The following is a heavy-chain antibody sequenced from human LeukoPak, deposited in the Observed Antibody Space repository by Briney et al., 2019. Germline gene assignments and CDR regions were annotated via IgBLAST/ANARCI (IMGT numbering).Heavy chain of an antibody. V-gene: IGHV1-8*03. Sequence: ASVKVSCKASGYTFTSYDINWVRQATGQGLEWMGWMNPNSGNTGYAQKFQGRVTITRNTSISTAYMELSSLRSEDTAVYYCARDVRRNNSSHIDCWGQGALVTVSS. D-gene: IGHD6-13*01. CDR2: MNPNSGNT. CDR1: GYTFTSYD. CDR3: ARDVRRNNSSHIDC. J-gene: IGHJ4*02.